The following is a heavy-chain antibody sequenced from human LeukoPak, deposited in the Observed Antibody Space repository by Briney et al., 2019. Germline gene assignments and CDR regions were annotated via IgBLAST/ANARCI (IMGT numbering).Heavy chain of an antibody. CDR1: GFTFTDYY. CDR2: IRSDGTPM. Sequence: GGSLRLSCAASGFTFTDYYMSWIRQAPGKGLEWISYIRSDGTPMFYSDSVKGRFTISRDNARTSLYLQMNSLKTEDTAVYYCTVFFGDFRGQGTLVTVSS. CDR3: TVFFGDF. V-gene: IGHV3-11*01. J-gene: IGHJ4*02. D-gene: IGHD3-10*01.